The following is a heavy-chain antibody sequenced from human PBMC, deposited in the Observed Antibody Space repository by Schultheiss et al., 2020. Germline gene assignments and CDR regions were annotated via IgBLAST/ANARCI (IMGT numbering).Heavy chain of an antibody. Sequence: GGSLRLSCAASGFTFSSYSMNWVRQAPGKGLEWVSYISSSGSTIYYADSVKGRFTISRDNSKNTLYLQMNSLRAEDTAVYYCARDRYSSGWSPTYYYYGMDVWGQGTTVTVSS. V-gene: IGHV3-48*01. CDR2: ISSSGSTI. J-gene: IGHJ6*02. CDR1: GFTFSSYS. CDR3: ARDRYSSGWSPTYYYYGMDV. D-gene: IGHD6-19*01.